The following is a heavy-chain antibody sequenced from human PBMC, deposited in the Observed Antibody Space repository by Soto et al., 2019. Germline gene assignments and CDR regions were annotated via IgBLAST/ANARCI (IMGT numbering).Heavy chain of an antibody. CDR1: GFTFSSYS. Sequence: GGSLRLSCAASGFTFSSYSMNWVRQAPGKGLEWVSYISSSSSTIYYADSVKGRFTISRDNAKNSLYLQMNSLRDEDTAVYYCARDLLFYGGRDFDYWGQGTLVTVSS. V-gene: IGHV3-48*02. J-gene: IGHJ4*02. D-gene: IGHD3-3*01. CDR3: ARDLLFYGGRDFDY. CDR2: ISSSSSTI.